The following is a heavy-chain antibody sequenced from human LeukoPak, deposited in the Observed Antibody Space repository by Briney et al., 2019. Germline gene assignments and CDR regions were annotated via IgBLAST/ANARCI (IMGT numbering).Heavy chain of an antibody. J-gene: IGHJ4*02. V-gene: IGHV3-74*01. CDR1: GFTLSTYW. Sequence: GGSLRLSCVASGFTLSTYWMHWVRQAPGKGLVWVSRIDSDGSATSYADSVMVRFTISRDSAKNTLYLQMNSLRPEDTAVYYCARGNKWSFDSWGQGALVTVSS. CDR3: ARGNKWSFDS. CDR2: IDSDGSAT. D-gene: IGHD2-15*01.